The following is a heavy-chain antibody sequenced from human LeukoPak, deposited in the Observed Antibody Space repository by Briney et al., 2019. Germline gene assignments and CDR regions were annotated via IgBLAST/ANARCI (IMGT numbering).Heavy chain of an antibody. Sequence: SETLSLTCAVYGGSFSGYYWSWIRQPPGKGLEWIGVINHSGSTNYNPSLKSRVTISVDTSKNQFSLKLSSVTAADTAVYYCARVRFWSGYRDTFDIWGQGTMVTVSS. V-gene: IGHV4-34*01. CDR2: INHSGST. CDR1: GGSFSGYY. CDR3: ARVRFWSGYRDTFDI. J-gene: IGHJ3*02. D-gene: IGHD3-3*01.